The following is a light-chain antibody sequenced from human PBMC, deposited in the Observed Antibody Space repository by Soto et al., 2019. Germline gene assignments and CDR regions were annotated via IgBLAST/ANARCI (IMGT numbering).Light chain of an antibody. Sequence: DIQMTQSPSSVSASIGDRVTITCRASQDISSWLAWYQQKPGQAPKLLIYASSSVHVGVPSWFSGRGSGTNFTLTISSLRPEDFATYYCQQAHSFPWTFGQGTKVDIK. CDR2: ASS. V-gene: IGKV1-12*02. J-gene: IGKJ1*01. CDR3: QQAHSFPWT. CDR1: QDISSW.